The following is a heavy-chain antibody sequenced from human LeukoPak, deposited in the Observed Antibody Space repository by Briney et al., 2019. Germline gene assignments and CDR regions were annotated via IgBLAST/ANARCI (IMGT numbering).Heavy chain of an antibody. CDR2: ISSNAYNT. J-gene: IGHJ4*02. Sequence: PGGSLRLSCSASGFAFSIYAMHWVRQAPGRGLEYVSTISSNAYNTYYADSLKGRFTISRDNSKNTLYLQMNSLRAEDTAVYYCARDSSGSIDYWGQGTLVTVSS. CDR3: ARDSSGSIDY. V-gene: IGHV3-64*04. CDR1: GFAFSIYA.